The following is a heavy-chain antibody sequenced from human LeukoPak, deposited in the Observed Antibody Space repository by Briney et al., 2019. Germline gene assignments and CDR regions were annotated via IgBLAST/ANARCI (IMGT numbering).Heavy chain of an antibody. Sequence: SETLSLTCTVSGGSTSSYYWSWIRQPPGKGLEWIGYIYYSGSTNYNPSLKSRVTISVDTSKNQFSLKLSSVTAADTAVYYCAREWTGSGYSYGHREGLGSYYYYGMDVWGQGTTVTVSS. V-gene: IGHV4-59*12. CDR1: GGSTSSYY. CDR2: IYYSGST. D-gene: IGHD5-18*01. J-gene: IGHJ6*02. CDR3: AREWTGSGYSYGHREGLGSYYYYGMDV.